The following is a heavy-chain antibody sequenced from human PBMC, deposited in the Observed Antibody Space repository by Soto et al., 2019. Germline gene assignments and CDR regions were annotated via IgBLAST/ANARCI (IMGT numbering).Heavy chain of an antibody. D-gene: IGHD4-17*01. V-gene: IGHV1-18*01. CDR1: GYTFTSYG. CDR3: ARKNDYGDFDY. CDR2: ISAYSGDT. J-gene: IGHJ4*02. Sequence: ASVKVSCKASGYTFTSYGISWVRQAPGQGLEWMGWISAYSGDTNYAQKLQGRVTMTTDTSTSTAYMDLRSLRSDDTAVYYCARKNDYGDFDYWGQGTLVTVSS.